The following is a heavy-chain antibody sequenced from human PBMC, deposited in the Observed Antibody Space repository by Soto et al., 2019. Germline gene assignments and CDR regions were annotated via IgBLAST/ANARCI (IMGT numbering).Heavy chain of an antibody. J-gene: IGHJ5*02. CDR3: ARDLSARGANWFDP. V-gene: IGHV1-69*13. CDR1: GGTFSSYA. Sequence: SVKVSCKASGGTFSSYAISWVRQAPGQGLEWMGGIIPIFGTANYTQKFQGRVTITADESTSTAYMELSSLRSEDTAVYYCARDLSARGANWFDPWGQGTLVTVSS. CDR2: IIPIFGTA. D-gene: IGHD1-26*01.